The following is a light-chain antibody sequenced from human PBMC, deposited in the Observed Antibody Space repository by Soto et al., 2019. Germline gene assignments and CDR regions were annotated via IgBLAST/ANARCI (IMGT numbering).Light chain of an antibody. CDR1: SSDVGGYNY. CDR2: DVT. CDR3: CSFAGTYTWI. Sequence: QSALTQPRSVSGSPGQSVTISCTGTSSDVGGYNYVSCYQQHPGRAPKLIIFDVTNRPSGVPDRFSGYKSGNTASLTLSGLQGEDEADYYCCSFAGTYTWIFGGGTKVTVL. J-gene: IGLJ2*01. V-gene: IGLV2-11*01.